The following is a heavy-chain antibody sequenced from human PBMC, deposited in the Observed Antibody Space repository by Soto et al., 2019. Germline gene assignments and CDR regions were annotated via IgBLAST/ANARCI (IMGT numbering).Heavy chain of an antibody. D-gene: IGHD3-16*01. CDR2: MKQDGSEK. CDR1: GFTFSEYW. Sequence: EVQLVESGGALVQPGGSLRLSCAASGFTFSEYWMSWVRQAPGKGLQWVANMKQDGSEKYYVDSVEGRFTISRDNAKNSLFLQMNSLRAEDTAVYYCARDDGGPYFYYGMDVWGDGTTVTVSS. J-gene: IGHJ6*04. CDR3: ARDDGGPYFYYGMDV. V-gene: IGHV3-7*05.